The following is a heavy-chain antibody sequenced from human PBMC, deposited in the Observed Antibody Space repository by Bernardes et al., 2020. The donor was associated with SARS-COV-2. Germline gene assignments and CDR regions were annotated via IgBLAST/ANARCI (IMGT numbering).Heavy chain of an antibody. CDR3: ASLLLWFGESRFDP. CDR2: ISYSGST. CDR1: GGSISSGGYY. Sequence: SETLSLTCTVSGGSISSGGYYRSWIRQHPGKGLEWIGYISYSGSTSYNPSLKSRLTISVDKSKNQFSLKLSSVTAADTAVYYCASLLLWFGESRFDPWGQGTLVAVSS. D-gene: IGHD3-10*01. V-gene: IGHV4-31*03. J-gene: IGHJ5*02.